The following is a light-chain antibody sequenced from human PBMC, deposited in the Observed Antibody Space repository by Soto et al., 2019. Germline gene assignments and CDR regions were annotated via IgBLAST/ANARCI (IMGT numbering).Light chain of an antibody. Sequence: EIVMTQSPATLSVCTGQRATPSPRASQSVSSNLAWYQQKPGQAPRLLIYGASNRATGIPDRFSGSGSGTDFTLTISRLEPDDFAVYYRQQYGSSGTFGQGTKVDIK. CDR3: QQYGSSGT. CDR1: QSVSSN. V-gene: IGKV3-20*01. J-gene: IGKJ1*01. CDR2: GAS.